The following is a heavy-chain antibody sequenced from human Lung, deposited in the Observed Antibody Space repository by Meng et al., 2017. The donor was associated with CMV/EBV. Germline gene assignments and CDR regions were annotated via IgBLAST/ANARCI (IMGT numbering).Heavy chain of an antibody. Sequence: SXTXSLXXTVSGASVSSYTNYWSWIRQSPGKGLEWIGYIYYTGSTKYTPSLKIRVTMSVDTSKNHFSLKLSSVTAADTAVYYCARVHYDISTGYQFDLWGQGTXVTVSS. D-gene: IGHD3-9*01. CDR3: ARVHYDISTGYQFDL. CDR2: IYYTGST. CDR1: GASVSSYTNY. V-gene: IGHV4-61*03. J-gene: IGHJ4*02.